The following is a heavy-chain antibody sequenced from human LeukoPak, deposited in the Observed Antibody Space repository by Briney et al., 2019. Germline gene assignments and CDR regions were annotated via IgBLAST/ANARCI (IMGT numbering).Heavy chain of an antibody. D-gene: IGHD3-22*01. CDR2: IYYSGST. J-gene: IGHJ4*02. CDR1: GFTFSNYE. CDR3: ARVTGYMIEDYFDY. V-gene: IGHV4-59*01. Sequence: GSLRLSCAASGFTFSNYEMHWVRQAPGKRLEWIGYIYYSGSTNYNPSLKSRVTISVDTSKNQFSLRLSSVTAADTAVYYCARVTGYMIEDYFDYWGQGTLVTVSS.